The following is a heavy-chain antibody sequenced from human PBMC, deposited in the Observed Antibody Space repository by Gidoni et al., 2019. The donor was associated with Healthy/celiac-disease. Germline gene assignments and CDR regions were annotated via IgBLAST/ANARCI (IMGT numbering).Heavy chain of an antibody. D-gene: IGHD6-19*01. Sequence: EVQLLASGVGLVQPGGSLRLSCAASGFTFSSSAMSLVRQAPGKGLEWVAAISGSGGSTYYADSVKGRFTISRDNSKNTLYLQMNSLRAADTAVYYCAKDSPSYIAVAGDAFDIWGQGTMVTVSS. J-gene: IGHJ3*02. CDR1: GFTFSSSA. CDR2: ISGSGGST. CDR3: AKDSPSYIAVAGDAFDI. V-gene: IGHV3-23*01.